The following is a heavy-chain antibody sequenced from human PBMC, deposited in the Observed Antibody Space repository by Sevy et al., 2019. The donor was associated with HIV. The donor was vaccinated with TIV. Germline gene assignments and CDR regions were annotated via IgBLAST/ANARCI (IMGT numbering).Heavy chain of an antibody. J-gene: IGHJ3*02. D-gene: IGHD3-22*01. CDR1: GGSINTGGYY. V-gene: IGHV4-31*03. CDR2: IYRSGSA. CDR3: ARHPNYHDSTGFPHGLNI. Sequence: SETLSLTCTVSGGSINTGGYYWSWIRQHPGKGLQWIGYIYRSGSAFYNPSLESRVTISVDTSKNQFSLKLSSVTAADRAVYYCARHPNYHDSTGFPHGLNIWGQGTMVTVSS.